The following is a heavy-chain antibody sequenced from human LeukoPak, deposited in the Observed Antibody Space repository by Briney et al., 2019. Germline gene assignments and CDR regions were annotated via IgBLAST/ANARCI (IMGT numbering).Heavy chain of an antibody. J-gene: IGHJ4*02. CDR3: AKDPGSSWHGFDY. Sequence: PGRSLRLSCAASGFTFSSYGMHWVRQAPGKGLEWVAVISYDGSNKYYADSVKGRFTISRDNSKNTLYLQMNSLRAEDTAVYYCAKDPGSSWHGFDYWGQGTLVTVSS. CDR2: ISYDGSNK. V-gene: IGHV3-30*18. CDR1: GFTFSSYG. D-gene: IGHD6-13*01.